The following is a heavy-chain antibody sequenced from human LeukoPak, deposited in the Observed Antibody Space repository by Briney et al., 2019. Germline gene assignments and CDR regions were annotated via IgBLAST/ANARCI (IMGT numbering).Heavy chain of an antibody. J-gene: IGHJ4*02. CDR2: IYYSGST. CDR1: GGSISSSSYY. Sequence: SETLSLTCTVSGGSISSSSYYWGWIRQPPGKGLEWIGSIYYSGSTYYNPSLKSRVTISVDTSKNQFSLKLSSVTAADTAVYYCARVGSGYLYAFDYWGQGTLVTVSS. V-gene: IGHV4-39*07. CDR3: ARVGSGYLYAFDY. D-gene: IGHD3-22*01.